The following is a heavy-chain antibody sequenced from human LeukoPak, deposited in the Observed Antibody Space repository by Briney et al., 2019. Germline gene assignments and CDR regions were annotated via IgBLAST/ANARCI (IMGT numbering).Heavy chain of an antibody. CDR3: ARDYASIVIRFDP. V-gene: IGHV4-61*09. CDR1: GGSITSGSYY. Sequence: PSQTLSLTCTVSGGSITSGSYYWIWIRQPAGKGLEWIGHIYPTGTTNYNPSLKSRVTISVDTSMNQFSLKLNSVTAADTAVYYCARDYASIVIRFDPRGQGTLVTVSS. D-gene: IGHD3-16*01. CDR2: IYPTGTT. J-gene: IGHJ5*02.